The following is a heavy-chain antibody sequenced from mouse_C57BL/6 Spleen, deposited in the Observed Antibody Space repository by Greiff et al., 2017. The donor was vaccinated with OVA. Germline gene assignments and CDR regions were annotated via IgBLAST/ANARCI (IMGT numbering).Heavy chain of an antibody. Sequence: QVQLQQPGAELVKPGASVKMSCKASGYTFTSYWITWVKQRPGQGLEWIGDIYPGSGSTNYNEKFKSKATLTVDTSSSTAYMQLSSLTSEDSAVDYCSRPYYYGSSWYFDVWGKGTTVTVSS. D-gene: IGHD1-1*01. CDR3: SRPYYYGSSWYFDV. CDR1: GYTFTSYW. V-gene: IGHV1-55*01. CDR2: IYPGSGST. J-gene: IGHJ1*03.